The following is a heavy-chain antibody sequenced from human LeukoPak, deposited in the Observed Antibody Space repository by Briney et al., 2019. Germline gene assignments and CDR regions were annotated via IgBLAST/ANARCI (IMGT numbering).Heavy chain of an antibody. Sequence: PGGSLRLSCAASGFTVSSNYMSWVRQAPGKGLEWVSSITSSSSYIYYADSLKGRFTISRDNAKNSLYLQMNSLRAEDTAVYYCARDLLYYDSSGGDYWGQGTLVTVSS. D-gene: IGHD3-22*01. CDR3: ARDLLYYDSSGGDY. J-gene: IGHJ4*02. CDR1: GFTVSSNY. V-gene: IGHV3-21*01. CDR2: ITSSSSYI.